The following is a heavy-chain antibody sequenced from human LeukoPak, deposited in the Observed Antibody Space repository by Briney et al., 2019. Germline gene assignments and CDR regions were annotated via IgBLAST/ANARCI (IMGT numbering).Heavy chain of an antibody. J-gene: IGHJ6*02. CDR2: IYYSGST. CDR1: GGSISSYN. CDR3: ARGPGYCSGGSCYFRSYYYYGMDV. V-gene: IGHV4-59*01. Sequence: SETLSLTCTVSGGSISSYNWSWIRQPPGKGLEWIGYIYYSGSTNYNPSLKSRVTISVDTSKNQFSLKLSSVTAADTAVYYCARGPGYCSGGSCYFRSYYYYGMDVWGQGTTVTVSS. D-gene: IGHD2-15*01.